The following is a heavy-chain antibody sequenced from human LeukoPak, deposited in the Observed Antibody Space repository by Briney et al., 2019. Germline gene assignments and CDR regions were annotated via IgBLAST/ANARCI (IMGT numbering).Heavy chain of an antibody. CDR2: INPNSGGT. J-gene: IGHJ5*02. CDR1: GYTFTGYY. V-gene: IGHV1-2*02. Sequence: ASVKVSCKASGYTFTGYYMHWVRQAPGQGLEWMGWINPNSGGTNYAQKFQGRVTMTRDTSISTAYMELSRLRSDDTAVYYCARDPPPTYGGFDPWGQGTLVTVSS. CDR3: ARDPPPTYGGFDP. D-gene: IGHD3-10*01.